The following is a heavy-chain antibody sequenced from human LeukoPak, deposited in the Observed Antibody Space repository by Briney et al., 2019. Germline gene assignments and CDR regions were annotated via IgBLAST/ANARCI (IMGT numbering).Heavy chain of an antibody. CDR1: GYTFSSYG. CDR2: INAYNGNT. Sequence: GASVKVSCKASGYTFSSYGISWVRQAPGQGLEWMGWINAYNGNTKYAHKFQDRVTLTTDTTTTTAYMELRSLRFDDTAIYFCTRVPEVPDYWGQGTLVTVSS. CDR3: TRVPEVPDY. J-gene: IGHJ4*02. D-gene: IGHD4/OR15-4a*01. V-gene: IGHV1-18*01.